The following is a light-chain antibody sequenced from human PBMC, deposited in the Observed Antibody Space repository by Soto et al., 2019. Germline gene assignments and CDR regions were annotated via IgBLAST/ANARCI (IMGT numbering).Light chain of an antibody. CDR3: QQYNYWPPLT. CDR2: GAS. Sequence: EIMLTQSQATLSLSPGERATLSCRASQSVSSYLAWYQQKPGQAPRLLIYGASTRATGIPARFSGSGSGTEFTLTINSLQSEDFAVYYCQQYNYWPPLTFGGGTKVDIK. CDR1: QSVSSY. J-gene: IGKJ4*01. V-gene: IGKV3-15*01.